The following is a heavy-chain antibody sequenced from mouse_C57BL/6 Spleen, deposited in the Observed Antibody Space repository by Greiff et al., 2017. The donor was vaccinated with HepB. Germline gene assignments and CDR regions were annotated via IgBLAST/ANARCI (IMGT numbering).Heavy chain of an antibody. CDR1: GYTFTDYY. CDR3: ARPLHGSSSDY. CDR2: INPNNGGT. J-gene: IGHJ2*01. Sequence: EVQLQQSGPELVKPGASVKISCKASGYTFTDYYMNWVKQSHGKSLEWIGDINPNNGGTSYNQKFKGKATLTVDKSSSTAYMELHTLTSEDPAVYYCARPLHGSSSDYWGQGTTLTVSS. V-gene: IGHV1-26*01. D-gene: IGHD1-1*01.